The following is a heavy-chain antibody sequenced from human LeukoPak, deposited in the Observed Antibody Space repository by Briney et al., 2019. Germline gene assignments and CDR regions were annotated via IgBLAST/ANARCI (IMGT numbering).Heavy chain of an antibody. V-gene: IGHV1-69*04. Sequence: SVKASCKASGGTFSSYAISWVRQAPGQGLEWMGRIIPILGIANYAQKFQGRVTITADKSTSTAYMELSSLRSEDTAVYYCARDNTRYYYDSSGDLFDYWGQGTLVTVSS. D-gene: IGHD3-22*01. CDR1: GGTFSSYA. CDR2: IIPILGIA. J-gene: IGHJ4*02. CDR3: ARDNTRYYYDSSGDLFDY.